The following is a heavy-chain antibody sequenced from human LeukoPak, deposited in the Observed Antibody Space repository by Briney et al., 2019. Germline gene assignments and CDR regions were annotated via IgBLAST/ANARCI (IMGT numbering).Heavy chain of an antibody. Sequence: GGSLTLSCALSGFTFSNAWMRWVRQAPGGGLEWGGCIKSKTDDGTTDYAAAVKGRLTISRDDSKSTLYLQMNSLKAEDTAVYYCTTPMFRGVKDWVDPWGQGTLVTVSP. V-gene: IGHV3-15*01. J-gene: IGHJ5*02. CDR3: TTPMFRGVKDWVDP. CDR2: IKSKTDDGTT. CDR1: GFTFSNAW. D-gene: IGHD3-10*01.